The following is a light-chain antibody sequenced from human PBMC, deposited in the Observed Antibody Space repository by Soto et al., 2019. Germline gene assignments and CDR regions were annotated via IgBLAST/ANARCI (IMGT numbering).Light chain of an antibody. V-gene: IGLV2-14*01. CDR3: SSYTSTSTLVV. Sequence: QSALTQPASVSGSPGQSITISCTGSSSDVGGYDYVSWYQQHPGKAPKLMMYDVSNRPSGVSNRFSGSKSGNTASLTISGRQAEDEGDYYCSSYTSTSTLVVFGGGTQLTVL. CDR1: SSDVGGYDY. J-gene: IGLJ2*01. CDR2: DVS.